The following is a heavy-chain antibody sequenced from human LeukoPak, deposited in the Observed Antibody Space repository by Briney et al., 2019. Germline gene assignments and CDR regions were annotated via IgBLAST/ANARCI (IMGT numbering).Heavy chain of an antibody. D-gene: IGHD3-22*01. Sequence: GGSLRLSCATSGFSFSGSAIHWVRQVSGKGLEWIGHIRNKANNYATAYAASVKGRFTISRDDSKNTAFLQMNSLKTEDTAVYYCTGHVPKSYYDSRGSYSVPYNFVYWGQGTLVTVSS. CDR1: GFSFSGSA. V-gene: IGHV3-73*01. J-gene: IGHJ4*02. CDR2: IRNKANNYAT. CDR3: TGHVPKSYYDSRGSYSVPYNFVY.